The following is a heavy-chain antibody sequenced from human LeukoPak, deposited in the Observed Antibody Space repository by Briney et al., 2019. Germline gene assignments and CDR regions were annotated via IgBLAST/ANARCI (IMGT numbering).Heavy chain of an antibody. Sequence: ASVKVSCKTSGYTFTSYGISWVRQAPGQGLEWMGWISTYNGNTDYAQNLQGRVTMTKDTSTSTAYMELRSLRSDDTAVCYCARDPPRIAVAGTGDYWGQGTLVTVSS. J-gene: IGHJ4*02. CDR2: ISTYNGNT. V-gene: IGHV1-18*01. CDR1: GYTFTSYG. CDR3: ARDPPRIAVAGTGDY. D-gene: IGHD6-19*01.